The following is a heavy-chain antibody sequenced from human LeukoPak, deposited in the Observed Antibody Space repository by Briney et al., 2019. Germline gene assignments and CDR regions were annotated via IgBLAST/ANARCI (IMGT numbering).Heavy chain of an antibody. CDR1: GFTFSIYT. D-gene: IGHD3-22*01. V-gene: IGHV3-21*06. CDR3: ARSSKMYDSSDYGLDH. CDR2: ISSGSSYI. J-gene: IGHJ5*02. Sequence: GGSLRLYCATSGFTFSIYTMNWVRQAQGKGLEWLSSISSGSSYISYAGSLKGRFTISRNTAKNSLFLQMNSLRVEDTAVYYCARSSKMYDSSDYGLDHWGQGTLVIVSS.